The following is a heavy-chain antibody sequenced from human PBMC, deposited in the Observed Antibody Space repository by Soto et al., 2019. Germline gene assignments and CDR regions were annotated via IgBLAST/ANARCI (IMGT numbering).Heavy chain of an antibody. CDR3: ARTRSFTLGFYYDGMDV. CDR1: GYSFASYW. V-gene: IGHV5-51*01. CDR2: IYPGDSDT. D-gene: IGHD6-6*01. Sequence: GESLKISCQGSGYSFASYWIGWVRQMPVKDLELMVIIYPGDSDTRYSPSFQGQVTISADKSLRTAYLQWTSLKASDTALYYCARTRSFTLGFYYDGMDVWGQGTTVTVSS. J-gene: IGHJ6*02.